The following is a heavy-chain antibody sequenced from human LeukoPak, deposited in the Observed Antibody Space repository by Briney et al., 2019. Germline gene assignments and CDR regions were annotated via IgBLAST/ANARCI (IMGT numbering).Heavy chain of an antibody. D-gene: IGHD3-10*01. J-gene: IGHJ4*02. CDR1: GYTFTRYA. Sequence: ASVKVSCKASGYTFTRYAMNWARQAPGQGLEWMGWINTNTGNPTYAQGFTGRFVFSLDTSVSTAYLQINSLKAEDTAVYYCAGMGVGFDYWGQGTLVTVSS. CDR3: AGMGVGFDY. CDR2: INTNTGNP. V-gene: IGHV7-4-1*02.